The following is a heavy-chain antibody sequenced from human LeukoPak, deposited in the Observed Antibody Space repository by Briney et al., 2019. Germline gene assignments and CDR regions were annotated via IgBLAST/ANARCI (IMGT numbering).Heavy chain of an antibody. CDR3: ARLPSIAAGEVFWDY. Sequence: GGSLRLSCAASGFTFSNYWMSWVRQAPGKALEWVANIKQDGSEKYYVDSVKGRFTISRDNAKNSLYLQMNSLKASDTAMYYCARLPSIAAGEVFWDYWGQGTLVTVSS. J-gene: IGHJ4*02. D-gene: IGHD6-13*01. V-gene: IGHV3-7*03. CDR1: GFTFSNYW. CDR2: IKQDGSEK.